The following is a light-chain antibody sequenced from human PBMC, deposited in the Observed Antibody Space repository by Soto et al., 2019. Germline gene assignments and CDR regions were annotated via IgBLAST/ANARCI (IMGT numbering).Light chain of an antibody. CDR3: QQYNQWSPIT. CDR1: QSISSY. V-gene: IGKV1-39*01. J-gene: IGKJ5*01. Sequence: DIQMTQSPSSLSASVGDRVTITCRASQSISSYLNWYQQKPGKAPKLLIYAASSLQSGVPSRFSGSGSGTEFTLTITSLQSDDFAVYYCQQYNQWSPITFGQGTRLEIK. CDR2: AAS.